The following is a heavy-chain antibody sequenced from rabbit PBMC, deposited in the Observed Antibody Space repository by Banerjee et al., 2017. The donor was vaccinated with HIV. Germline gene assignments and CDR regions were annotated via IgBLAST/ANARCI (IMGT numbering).Heavy chain of an antibody. Sequence: QEQLEESGGGLVKPGGSLTLTCTASGFTLSSYWIYWVRQAPGKGPELIACIYNGDGSTYYASWVNGRFTISRSTSLNTVTLQMTSLTAADTATYFCARWTFSSAYYNLWGPGTLVTVS. CDR3: ARWTFSSAYYNL. CDR2: IYNGDGST. D-gene: IGHD1-1*01. CDR1: GFTLSSYW. V-gene: IGHV1S47*01. J-gene: IGHJ4*01.